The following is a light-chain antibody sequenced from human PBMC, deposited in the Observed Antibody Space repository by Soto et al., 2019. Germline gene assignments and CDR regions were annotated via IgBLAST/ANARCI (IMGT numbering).Light chain of an antibody. Sequence: ALTQPRSVSGSPGQSVTISCTGTSSDVGGYNYVSWYQQHSGKAPKLMICDVSNRPSGVPDRFSGSRSGNTASLTISGLQAEDEADYYCCAYAGSYTLVFGGGTKVTVL. V-gene: IGLV2-11*01. CDR3: CAYAGSYTLV. J-gene: IGLJ2*01. CDR1: SSDVGGYNY. CDR2: DVS.